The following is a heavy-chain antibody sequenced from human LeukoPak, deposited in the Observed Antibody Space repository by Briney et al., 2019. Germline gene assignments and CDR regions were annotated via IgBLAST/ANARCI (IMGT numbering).Heavy chain of an antibody. Sequence: GGSLRLSCAASGFTFSSYWMHWVRQAPGKGLVWGSRINSDGSSTSYADSVKGRFTISRDNAKNTLYLQMNSLRAEDTAVYYCASAYYDFWSGHNDAFDIWGQGTMVTVSS. V-gene: IGHV3-74*01. J-gene: IGHJ3*02. D-gene: IGHD3-3*01. CDR2: INSDGSST. CDR1: GFTFSSYW. CDR3: ASAYYDFWSGHNDAFDI.